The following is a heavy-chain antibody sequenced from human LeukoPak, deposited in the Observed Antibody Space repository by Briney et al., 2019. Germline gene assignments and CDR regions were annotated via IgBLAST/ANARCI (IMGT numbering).Heavy chain of an antibody. CDR2: INHSGST. CDR1: GGSFSGYY. J-gene: IGHJ4*02. CDR3: ASGQLWFDY. V-gene: IGHV4-34*01. D-gene: IGHD5-18*01. Sequence: PSETLSLTCAVYGGSFSGYYWSWIRQPPGKGLEWIGEINHSGSTNYNPSLKSRVTISVDTSKNQFSLKLSSVTAADTAVYYCASGQLWFDYWGQGTLVTVSS.